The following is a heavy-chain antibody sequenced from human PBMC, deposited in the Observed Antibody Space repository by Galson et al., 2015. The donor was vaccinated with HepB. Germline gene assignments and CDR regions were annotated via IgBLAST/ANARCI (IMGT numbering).Heavy chain of an antibody. CDR3: ARVTKYYDFWSGYWNWRYYYYMDV. CDR1: GGTFSSYA. D-gene: IGHD3-3*01. CDR2: IIPIFGTA. V-gene: IGHV1-69*13. J-gene: IGHJ6*03. Sequence: SVKASCKASGGTFSSYAISWVRQAPGQGLEWMGGIIPIFGTANYAQKFQGRVTITADESTSTAYMELSSLRSEDTAVYYCARVTKYYDFWSGYWNWRYYYYMDVWGKGTTVTVSS.